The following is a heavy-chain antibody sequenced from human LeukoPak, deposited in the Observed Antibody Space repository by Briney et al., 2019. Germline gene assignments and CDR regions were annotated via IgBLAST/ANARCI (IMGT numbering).Heavy chain of an antibody. CDR2: ISAYNGNT. CDR1: GYTFTSYG. J-gene: IGHJ5*02. D-gene: IGHD6-13*01. Sequence: GASVKVSCKASGYTFTSYGISWVRQAPGQGLEWMGWISAYNGNTNYAQKLQGRVTMTTDTSTSTAYMELRSLRSDDTAVYYCARVRAAASLNWFDPWGQGTLDTVSS. CDR3: ARVRAAASLNWFDP. V-gene: IGHV1-18*01.